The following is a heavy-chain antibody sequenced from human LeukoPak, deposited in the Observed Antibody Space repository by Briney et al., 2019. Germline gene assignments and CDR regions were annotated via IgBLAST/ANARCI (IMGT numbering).Heavy chain of an antibody. D-gene: IGHD2-2*01. CDR1: GFTFSNYG. Sequence: GGSLRLSCGVSGFTFSNYGMHWVRQAPGKGPEWVAVISYDGSNKYYADSVKGRFTVSRDNSKNTLYLQMNSLRAEDTAVYYCARDIVVVPAAGLDFFYWGQGTLVTVSS. J-gene: IGHJ4*02. CDR2: ISYDGSNK. V-gene: IGHV3-30*03. CDR3: ARDIVVVPAAGLDFFY.